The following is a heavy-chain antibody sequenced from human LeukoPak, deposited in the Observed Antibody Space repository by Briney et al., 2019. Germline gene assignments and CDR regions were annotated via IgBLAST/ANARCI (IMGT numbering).Heavy chain of an antibody. D-gene: IGHD3-10*01. CDR3: AKDAGLWFGEQNDY. CDR2: INPSGSST. CDR1: GYGFTSHY. J-gene: IGHJ4*02. Sequence: ASVKVSCKASGYGFTSHYMHWVRQAPGQELEWLGLINPSGSSTLYAQKFQGRVTMTRDMSTTTDYMELSSLRSEDTAVYYCAKDAGLWFGEQNDYWGQGTLVTVSS. V-gene: IGHV1-46*01.